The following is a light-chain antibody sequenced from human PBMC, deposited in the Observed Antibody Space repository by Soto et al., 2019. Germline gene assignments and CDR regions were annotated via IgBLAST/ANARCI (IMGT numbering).Light chain of an antibody. Sequence: VLTQSPGTLSLSPGQRATLSCRASQSISSSFLAWYQQKPGQAPRLLIYGASSRATGIPDRFSGSGSGTDFTLTISSLEPEDSAVYYCQQRSNWPLTFGPGTKVDIK. CDR2: GAS. J-gene: IGKJ3*01. CDR1: QSISSSF. V-gene: IGKV3D-20*02. CDR3: QQRSNWPLT.